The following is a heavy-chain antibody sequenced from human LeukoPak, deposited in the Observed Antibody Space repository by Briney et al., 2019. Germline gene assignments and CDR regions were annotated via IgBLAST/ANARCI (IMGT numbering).Heavy chain of an antibody. CDR3: ARPLDTYSSSSLNFDY. CDR1: GFTFSSYS. J-gene: IGHJ4*02. D-gene: IGHD6-13*01. Sequence: GGPLRLSCAASGFTFSSYSMNWVRQAPGKGLEWVSSISSSSAYIYYADSVKGRFTISRDNAKNSLYLQMNSLRAEDTAVYYCARPLDTYSSSSLNFDYWGQGTLVTVSS. CDR2: ISSSSAYI. V-gene: IGHV3-21*01.